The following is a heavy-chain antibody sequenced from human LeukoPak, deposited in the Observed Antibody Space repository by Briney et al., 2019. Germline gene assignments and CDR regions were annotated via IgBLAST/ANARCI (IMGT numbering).Heavy chain of an antibody. CDR3: ARNYDSSGYNWFDP. Sequence: PSETLSLTCTVSGGSISSYYWSWIRQPPGKGLEWVGYIYYSGSTNYNPSLKSRVTISVDTSKNQFSLKLSSVTAADTAVYYCARNYDSSGYNWFDPWGQGTLVTVSS. V-gene: IGHV4-59*08. CDR1: GGSISSYY. J-gene: IGHJ5*02. D-gene: IGHD3-22*01. CDR2: IYYSGST.